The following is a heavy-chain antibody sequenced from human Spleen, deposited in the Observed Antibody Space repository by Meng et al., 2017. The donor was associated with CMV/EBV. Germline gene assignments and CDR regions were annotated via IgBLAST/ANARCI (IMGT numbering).Heavy chain of an antibody. CDR2: IYYSGST. D-gene: IGHD1-7*01. CDR3: ARGGKELDNWFDP. Sequence: VSGGSISSGDYYWSWIRQPPGKGLEWIGYIYYSGSTYYNPSLKSRVTISVDTSKNQFSLKLSSVTAADTAVCYCARGGKELDNWFDPWGQGTLVTVSS. CDR1: GGSISSGDYY. J-gene: IGHJ5*02. V-gene: IGHV4-30-4*08.